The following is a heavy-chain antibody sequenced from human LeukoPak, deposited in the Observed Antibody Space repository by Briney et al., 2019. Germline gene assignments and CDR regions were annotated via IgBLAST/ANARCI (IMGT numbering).Heavy chain of an antibody. D-gene: IGHD2-2*02. CDR3: TRDGTVVVPAAIWLRYYYYGMDV. V-gene: IGHV3-49*04. CDR1: GFTFGDYA. CDR2: IRSKAYGGTT. J-gene: IGHJ6*02. Sequence: GGSLRLSCTASGFTFGDYAMSWVRQAPGKGLEWVGFIRSKAYGGTTEYAASVKGRLTISRDDSKSIAYLQMNSLKTEDTAVYYCTRDGTVVVPAAIWLRYYYYGMDVWGQGTTVTVSS.